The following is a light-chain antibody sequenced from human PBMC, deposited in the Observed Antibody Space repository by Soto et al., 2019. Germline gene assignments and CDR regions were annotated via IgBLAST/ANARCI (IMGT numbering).Light chain of an antibody. J-gene: IGLJ1*01. CDR3: QSYDSSLSCV. Sequence: QSVLTQPPSVSGAPGQRVTISCTGSSSNIGAGYDVHWYQQLPGTAPKLLIYGNSNRPSGVPDRFSGSKSGTSASLAITGLQAEDAADYYCQSYDSSLSCVFGTGTKVTVL. CDR2: GNS. CDR1: SSNIGAGYD. V-gene: IGLV1-40*01.